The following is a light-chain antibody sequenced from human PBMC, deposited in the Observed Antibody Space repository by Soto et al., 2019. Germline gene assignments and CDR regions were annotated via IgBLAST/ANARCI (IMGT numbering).Light chain of an antibody. CDR1: QSISDW. CDR3: QHYYKYPYT. J-gene: IGKJ2*01. CDR2: KAS. V-gene: IGKV1-5*03. Sequence: DIQMTQSPSTLSASVGDRVTITCRASQSISDWLAWYQQRPGKAPKLLIYKASTLESGVPSRFSGSGSGTEFTLTISSLQPDDFATYYCQHYYKYPYTFGQGTKLEIK.